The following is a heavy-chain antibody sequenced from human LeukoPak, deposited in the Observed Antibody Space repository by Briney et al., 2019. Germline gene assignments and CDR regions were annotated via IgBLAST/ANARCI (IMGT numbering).Heavy chain of an antibody. D-gene: IGHD2-15*01. J-gene: IGHJ4*02. CDR1: GGSINGYF. CDR3: ARSARVEPGTGYYFDS. V-gene: IGHV4-4*07. Sequence: KSSETLSLTCTVSGGSINGYFWSWMRQPAGEGLEWIGRILTNGNTDYNPSLNSRVTMSMDTSRNQFSLKLRSVSAADTAVYYCARSARVEPGTGYYFDSWGRGTLVTVSS. CDR2: ILTNGNT.